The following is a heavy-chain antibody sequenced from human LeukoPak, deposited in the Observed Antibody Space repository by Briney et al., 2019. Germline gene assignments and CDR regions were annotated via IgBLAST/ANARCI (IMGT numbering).Heavy chain of an antibody. CDR2: ISSSSSYI. Sequence: GGSLRLSCAASGFTFSSYSMNWVRQAPGKGLEWVSSISSSSSYIYYADSVKGRFTISRDNAKNSLYLQMNSLRAEDTAVYYCAREGSSSSTSTFDYWGQGTLVTVSS. V-gene: IGHV3-21*04. D-gene: IGHD6-6*01. CDR3: AREGSSSSTSTFDY. J-gene: IGHJ4*02. CDR1: GFTFSSYS.